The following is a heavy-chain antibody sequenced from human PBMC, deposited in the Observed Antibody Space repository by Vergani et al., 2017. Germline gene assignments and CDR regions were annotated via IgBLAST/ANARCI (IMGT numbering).Heavy chain of an antibody. CDR1: GFSLSTYT. D-gene: IGHD1-1*01. J-gene: IGHJ4*03. CDR3: VRVKGSSWNDHLYDS. V-gene: IGHV3-21*04. CDR2: LNKNNYYI. Sequence: EVQLVESGGGLVNPGGCLTLSCVASGFSLSTYTFNWVRQAPGGGLEWVSSLNKNNYYIYYADSVKGRFTISRDNSKDTLYLQMNSLRAEDTALYYCVRVKGSSWNDHLYDSGGQGTLVTVSS.